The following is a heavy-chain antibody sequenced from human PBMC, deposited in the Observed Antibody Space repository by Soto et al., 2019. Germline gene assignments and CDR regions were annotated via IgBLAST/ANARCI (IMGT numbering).Heavy chain of an antibody. V-gene: IGHV3-23*01. J-gene: IGHJ6*02. CDR2: ISGGGGST. D-gene: IGHD1-26*01. CDR3: AKVSLGATTITDYYYYGLDV. CDR1: GFTFSSYA. Sequence: LRLSCAASGFTFSSYAMSWVRQAPGKGLEWVSAISGGGGSTYYADSVKGRVTISRDNSKNTLYLQMNSLRAEDTALYYCAKVSLGATTITDYYYYGLDVWGQGTTVTVSS.